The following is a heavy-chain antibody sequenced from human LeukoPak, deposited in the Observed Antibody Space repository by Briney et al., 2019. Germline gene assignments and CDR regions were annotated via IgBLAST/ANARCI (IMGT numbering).Heavy chain of an antibody. CDR2: IYYSGST. Sequence: SETLSLTCTVSGGSISSYYWSWIRQPPGKGLEWIGYIYYSGSTYYNPSLKSRVTISVDTSKNQFSLKLSSVTAADTAVYYCAREGTGGSGDWGQGTLVTVSS. CDR3: AREGTGGSGD. J-gene: IGHJ4*02. D-gene: IGHD3-10*01. V-gene: IGHV4-59*06. CDR1: GGSISSYY.